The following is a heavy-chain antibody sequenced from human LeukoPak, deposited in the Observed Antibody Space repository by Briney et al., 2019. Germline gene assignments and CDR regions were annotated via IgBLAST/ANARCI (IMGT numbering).Heavy chain of an antibody. J-gene: IGHJ6*03. CDR2: IKQDGSEK. CDR3: ARDLTDPPYYYYYIDV. V-gene: IGHV3-7*01. CDR1: GFTFSIYW. Sequence: GGSLRLSCVASGFTFSIYWMSWVRQTPGKGLECVANIKQDGSEKYYADSVKGRFTISRDNAKNSLYLQMNSLRAEDTAVYYCARDLTDPPYYYYYIDVWGKGTTVTISS.